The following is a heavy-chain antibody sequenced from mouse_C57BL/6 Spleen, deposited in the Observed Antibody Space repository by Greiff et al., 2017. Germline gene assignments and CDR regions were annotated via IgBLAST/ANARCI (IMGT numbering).Heavy chain of an antibody. CDR1: GFTFSDYY. CDR3: ARRELTGTLYWYFDV. Sequence: DVHLVESGGGLVQPGGSLKLSCAASGFTFSDYYMYWVRQTPEKRLEWVAYISNGGGSTYYPDTVKGRFTISRDNAKNTLYLQMSRLKSEDTAMYYGARRELTGTLYWYFDVWGTGTTVTVSS. V-gene: IGHV5-12*01. J-gene: IGHJ1*03. D-gene: IGHD4-1*01. CDR2: ISNGGGST.